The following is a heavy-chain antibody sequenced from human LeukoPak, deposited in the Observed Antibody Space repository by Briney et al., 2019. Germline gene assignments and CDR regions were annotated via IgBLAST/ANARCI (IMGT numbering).Heavy chain of an antibody. D-gene: IGHD2-15*01. CDR3: ARVGCSGGSCYSVTYYYYGMDV. Sequence: GGSLRLSCAASGFTFSSYGVHWVRQAPGKGLEWVAVIWYDGSNKYYADSVKGRFTISRDNSKNTLYLQMNSLRAEDTAVYYCARVGCSGGSCYSVTYYYYGMDVWGQGTTVTVSS. J-gene: IGHJ6*02. CDR1: GFTFSSYG. V-gene: IGHV3-33*01. CDR2: IWYDGSNK.